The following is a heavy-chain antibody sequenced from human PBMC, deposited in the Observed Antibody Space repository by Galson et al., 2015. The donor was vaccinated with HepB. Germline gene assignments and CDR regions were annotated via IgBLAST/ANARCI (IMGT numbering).Heavy chain of an antibody. CDR3: GVAVAGTAFDL. CDR2: IYLHDSDT. J-gene: IGHJ4*02. Sequence: QSGAEVKKPGESLKISCKGSGFSFTSYWIGWVRQMPGKGLEWMGIIYLHDSDTRYSPSFQGQVTISADKSINTAYLQWSSLKASDTAMYYCGVAVAGTAFDLWGQGTLVTVSS. V-gene: IGHV5-51*03. CDR1: GFSFTSYW. D-gene: IGHD6-13*01.